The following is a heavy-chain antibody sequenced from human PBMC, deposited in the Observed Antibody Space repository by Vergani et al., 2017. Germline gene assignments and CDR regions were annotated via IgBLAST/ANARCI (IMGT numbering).Heavy chain of an antibody. CDR3: ARQRPGSGWSPGDFDD. CDR2: IYYSGLI. Sequence: QLQLQQSGPGLVKPSETLFLTCTVSAYSISSGSYYWGWIRQPPGKSLEWIGSIYYSGLIYYNPSPKSRVAISVDTSKNQFSLKVASVTAADTAVYFCARQRPGSGWSPGDFDDWGQGILVTVSS. V-gene: IGHV4-39*01. D-gene: IGHD6-19*01. J-gene: IGHJ4*02. CDR1: AYSISSGSYY.